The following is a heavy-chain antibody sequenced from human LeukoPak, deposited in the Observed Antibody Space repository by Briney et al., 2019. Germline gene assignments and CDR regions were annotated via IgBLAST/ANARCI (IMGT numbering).Heavy chain of an antibody. V-gene: IGHV1-2*02. CDR1: GYTFTGYY. CDR2: INPNSGGT. J-gene: IGHJ3*02. CDR3: ARDPGTRPDAFDI. D-gene: IGHD1-1*01. Sequence: ASVKVSCKASGYTFTGYYMHWVRQAPGQGLEWMGWINPNSGGTNYAQKLQGRVTMTTDTSTSTAYMELRSLRSDDTAVYYCARDPGTRPDAFDIWGQGTMVTVSS.